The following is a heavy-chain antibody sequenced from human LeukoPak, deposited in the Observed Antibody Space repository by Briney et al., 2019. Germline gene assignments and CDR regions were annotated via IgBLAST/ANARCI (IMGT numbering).Heavy chain of an antibody. CDR1: GGSISSYY. Sequence: SETLSLTCTVSGGSISSYYWSWIRQPPGKGLEWIGYIYYSGSTNYNPSLKSRVTILVDTSKNQFSLKLSSVTAADTAVYYCARAYYYGSGSYGLDYWGQGTLVTVSS. CDR2: IYYSGST. V-gene: IGHV4-59*01. CDR3: ARAYYYGSGSYGLDY. D-gene: IGHD3-10*01. J-gene: IGHJ4*02.